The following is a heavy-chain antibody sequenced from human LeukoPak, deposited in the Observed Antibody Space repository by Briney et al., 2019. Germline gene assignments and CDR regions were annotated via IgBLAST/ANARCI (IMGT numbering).Heavy chain of an antibody. Sequence: SETLSLTCTVPDDSMSSYYWNWIRQPPGKGLEWIGYVYYSGGTNYNPSLKSRVTISLDTSKNQFSLKLSSVTAADTAVYYCARRANTAPPYYFDYWGQGTLVTVSS. J-gene: IGHJ4*02. D-gene: IGHD5-18*01. CDR2: VYYSGGT. CDR3: ARRANTAPPYYFDY. CDR1: DDSMSSYY. V-gene: IGHV4-59*01.